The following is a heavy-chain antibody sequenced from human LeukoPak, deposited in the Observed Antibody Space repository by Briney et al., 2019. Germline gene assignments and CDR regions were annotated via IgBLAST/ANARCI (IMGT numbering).Heavy chain of an antibody. CDR3: ARDADLGTTITGAFDI. J-gene: IGHJ3*02. CDR1: GFTFSSYW. D-gene: IGHD5-24*01. CDR2: KKQDGSEK. V-gene: IGHV3-7*01. Sequence: PGGSLRLSCAASGFTFSSYWMSWVRQVPGKGLEWVANKKQDGSEKHYVDSVKGRFTVSRDNAKNSLYLEMNSLRAEDTAVYYCARDADLGTTITGAFDIWGQGTMVTVSS.